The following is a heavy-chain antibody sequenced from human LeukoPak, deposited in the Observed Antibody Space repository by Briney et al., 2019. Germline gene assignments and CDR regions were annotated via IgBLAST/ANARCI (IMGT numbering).Heavy chain of an antibody. Sequence: GRSLRLSCAASGFTFSSYGMHWVRQAPGKGLEWVAVIWYDGSNKYYADSVKGRFTISRDNSKNTLYLQMNSLRAEDTAVYYCARDDYGGNSFDYWGQGTLVTVSS. CDR2: IWYDGSNK. V-gene: IGHV3-33*08. CDR3: ARDDYGGNSFDY. J-gene: IGHJ4*02. D-gene: IGHD4-23*01. CDR1: GFTFSSYG.